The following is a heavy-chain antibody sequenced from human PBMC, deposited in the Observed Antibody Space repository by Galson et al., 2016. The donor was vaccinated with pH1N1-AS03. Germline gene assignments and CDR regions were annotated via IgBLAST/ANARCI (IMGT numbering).Heavy chain of an antibody. CDR1: GFTFSRNW. CDR2: IKYDGSET. J-gene: IGHJ6*02. V-gene: IGHV3-7*03. Sequence: SLRLSCAASGFTFSRNWMTWVRQAPGKGLEWVANIKYDGSETYYVESVKGRFTISRGNAKNSLFLQMNSLRAEDTAVYYCARDGYRYAMDVWGQGTTVTVSS. D-gene: IGHD3-16*02. CDR3: ARDGYRYAMDV.